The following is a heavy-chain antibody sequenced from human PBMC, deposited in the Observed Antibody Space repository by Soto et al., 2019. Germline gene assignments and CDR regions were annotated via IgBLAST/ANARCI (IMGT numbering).Heavy chain of an antibody. CDR1: GYSFTDYH. J-gene: IGHJ6*02. CDR3: AGYRYYDFWSGSKAPYWSGMDV. Sequence: ASVKVSCKASGYSFTDYHIHWVRQAPGQGLEWLGRINPKSGGTSTAQKFQGWVTMTRDRSISTVYMELTRLRSDDTAVYYCAGYRYYDFWSGSKAPYWSGMDVWGQGTTVTVSS. CDR2: INPKSGGT. V-gene: IGHV1-2*04. D-gene: IGHD3-3*01.